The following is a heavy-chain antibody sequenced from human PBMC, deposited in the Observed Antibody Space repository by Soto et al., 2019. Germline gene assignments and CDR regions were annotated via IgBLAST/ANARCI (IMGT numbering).Heavy chain of an antibody. CDR2: IKQDGSER. Sequence: GGSRRLSCAASGFTFSSYWMSWVRQAPGKGLEWVANIKQDGSERYYVDSVKGRFTISRDNAKNSLYLQMNSLRAEDTAVYYCARSYGDYVEAFDIWGQGTMVTVSS. J-gene: IGHJ3*02. D-gene: IGHD4-17*01. CDR3: ARSYGDYVEAFDI. V-gene: IGHV3-7*01. CDR1: GFTFSSYW.